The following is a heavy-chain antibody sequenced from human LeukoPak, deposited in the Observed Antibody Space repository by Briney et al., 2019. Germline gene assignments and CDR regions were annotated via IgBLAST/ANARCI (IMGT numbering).Heavy chain of an antibody. CDR3: ARDFFDSSGHYYYAY. J-gene: IGHJ4*02. CDR1: GFTFSGYN. CDR2: ISGSSDHI. Sequence: GGSLTLSCVASGFTFSGYNMNWVRQAPGKGLEWVSAISGSSDHIHYASSMKGLFTISRDNAKNSLYLQMNSLTAEDTAVYYCARDFFDSSGHYYYAYWGQGTLVTVSS. D-gene: IGHD6-19*01. V-gene: IGHV3-21*01.